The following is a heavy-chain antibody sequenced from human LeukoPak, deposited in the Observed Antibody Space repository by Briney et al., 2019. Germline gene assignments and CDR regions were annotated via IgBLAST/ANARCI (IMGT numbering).Heavy chain of an antibody. Sequence: PGGSLRLSCAASGFTFSSYSMNWVRQAPGKGLEWVSSISSSSSYIYYADSVKGRFTISRDNAKNSLYLQMSSLRAEDTAVYYCARDAYTSCYRYYMDVWGKGTTVTVSS. J-gene: IGHJ6*03. CDR1: GFTFSSYS. CDR2: ISSSSSYI. D-gene: IGHD2-2*01. V-gene: IGHV3-21*01. CDR3: ARDAYTSCYRYYMDV.